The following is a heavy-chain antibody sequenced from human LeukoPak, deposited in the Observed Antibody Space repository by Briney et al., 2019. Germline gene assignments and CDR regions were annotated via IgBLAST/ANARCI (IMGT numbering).Heavy chain of an antibody. CDR2: ISSSSSYI. CDR3: AELGITMIGGV. Sequence: GGSLRLSCAASGFTFSSYSMDWVRQAPGKGLEWVSSISSSSSYIYFGDSVKGRFTISRDNAKNSLYLQMNSLRAEDTAVYYCAELGITMIGGVWGKGTTVTISS. CDR1: GFTFSSYS. J-gene: IGHJ6*04. D-gene: IGHD3-10*02. V-gene: IGHV3-21*01.